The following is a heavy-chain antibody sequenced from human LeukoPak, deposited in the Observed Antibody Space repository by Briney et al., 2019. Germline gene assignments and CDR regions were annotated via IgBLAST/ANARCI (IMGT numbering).Heavy chain of an antibody. Sequence: GGSLRLSCAASEFTFSSYWMSWVRQAPGKGLEWVSSISSSSSYIYYADSVKGRFTISRDNAKNSLYLQMNSLRAEDTAVYYCARDCSGGSCQDAFDIWGQGTMVTVSS. CDR3: ARDCSGGSCQDAFDI. D-gene: IGHD2-15*01. V-gene: IGHV3-21*01. CDR1: EFTFSSYW. CDR2: ISSSSSYI. J-gene: IGHJ3*02.